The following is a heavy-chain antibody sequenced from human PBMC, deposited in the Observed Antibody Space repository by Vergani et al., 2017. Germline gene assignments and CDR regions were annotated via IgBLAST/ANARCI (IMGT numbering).Heavy chain of an antibody. CDR2: IYYSGST. CDR1: GGSISSSSYY. Sequence: QLQLQESGPGLVKPSETLSLTCTVSGGSISSSSYYWGWIRQPPGKGLEWIGSIYYSGSTYYNPSLKSRVTISVDTSKNQFSLKLSSVTAADTAVYYCARQASVPAAISYYGMDVWGQGP. V-gene: IGHV4-39*01. J-gene: IGHJ6*02. D-gene: IGHD2-2*01. CDR3: ARQASVPAAISYYGMDV.